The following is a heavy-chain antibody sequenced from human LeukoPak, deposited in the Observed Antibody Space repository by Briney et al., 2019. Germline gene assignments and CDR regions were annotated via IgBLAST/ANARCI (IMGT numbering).Heavy chain of an antibody. CDR1: GFTFSSCW. V-gene: IGHV3-23*01. CDR3: AKDPNSFYYYYYYMDV. CDR2: ISGSGGST. D-gene: IGHD2-21*01. J-gene: IGHJ6*03. Sequence: GGSLRLSCAASGFTFSSCWMHWVRQTPGKGLEWVSAISGSGGSTYYADSVKGRFTISRDNSKNTLYLQMNSLRAEDTAVYYCAKDPNSFYYYYYYMDVWGKGTTVTVSS.